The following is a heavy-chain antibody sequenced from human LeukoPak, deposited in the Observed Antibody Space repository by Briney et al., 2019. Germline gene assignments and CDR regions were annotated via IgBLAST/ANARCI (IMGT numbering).Heavy chain of an antibody. V-gene: IGHV4-59*08. CDR3: ARGIHPTWIQLWFRDPNYFDY. Sequence: SETLSLTCTVSGGSISSYYWSWIRQPPGKGLEWIGYIYYSGSTNYNPSLKSRVTISVDTSKNQFSLKLSSVTAADTAVYYCARGIHPTWIQLWFRDPNYFDYWGQGTLVTVSS. J-gene: IGHJ4*02. CDR1: GGSISSYY. D-gene: IGHD5-18*01. CDR2: IYYSGST.